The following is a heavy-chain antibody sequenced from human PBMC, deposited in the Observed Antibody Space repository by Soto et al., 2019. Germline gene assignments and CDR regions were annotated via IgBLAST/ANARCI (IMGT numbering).Heavy chain of an antibody. CDR2: VYHTGRT. Sequence: PSETLSLTCTVSGISFRSVSYYWSWIRQPPGRGLEWIGYVYHTGRTSYNPSLRSRVSISMDTSKNRFSLNLDSVTAADTAVSFCARDFHYFDSWGQGTRVTVSS. CDR3: ARDFHYFDS. J-gene: IGHJ4*02. V-gene: IGHV4-61*01. CDR1: GISFRSVSYY.